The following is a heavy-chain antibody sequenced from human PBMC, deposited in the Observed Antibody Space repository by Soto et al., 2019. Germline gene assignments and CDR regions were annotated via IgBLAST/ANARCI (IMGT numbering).Heavy chain of an antibody. J-gene: IGHJ5*02. CDR3: ARSGSYYPARNWFGP. CDR2: ISGFNDDT. CDR1: GYTFTSYG. Sequence: QVQLVQSGAEMKHPGASVKVSCKASGYTFTSYGISWVRQAPGQGLEWMGWISGFNDDTNHAQKLQGRVTMTKDTSTSTAYMELRSLKSDETAGYYCARSGSYYPARNWFGPWGQGTLVTVSS. V-gene: IGHV1-18*01. D-gene: IGHD3-10*01.